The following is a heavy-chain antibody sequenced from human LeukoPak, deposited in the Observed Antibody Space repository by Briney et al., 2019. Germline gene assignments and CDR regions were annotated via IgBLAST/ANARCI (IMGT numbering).Heavy chain of an antibody. CDR2: IIPIFGTA. Sequence: SVKVSCKASGGTFSSYAISWVRQAPGQGLEWMGGIIPIFGTANYAQKFQGRVTITADESTSTAYMELSSLRSEDTAVYYCARFRYDFWSGYYKSGPFDYWGQGTLVTVSS. D-gene: IGHD3-3*01. CDR1: GGTFSSYA. V-gene: IGHV1-69*01. J-gene: IGHJ4*02. CDR3: ARFRYDFWSGYYKSGPFDY.